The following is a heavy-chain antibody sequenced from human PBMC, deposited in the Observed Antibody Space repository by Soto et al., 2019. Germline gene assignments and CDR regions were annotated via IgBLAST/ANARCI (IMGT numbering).Heavy chain of an antibody. D-gene: IGHD1-26*01. Sequence: GGSLRLSCAASGFTFSSYGMHWVRQAPGKGLEWVAVIWYDGSNKYYADSVKGRFTISRDNSKNTLYLQMNSLRAEDTAVYYCARDLFSGSEVFDYWGQGTLVTVSS. V-gene: IGHV3-33*01. CDR2: IWYDGSNK. CDR1: GFTFSSYG. J-gene: IGHJ4*02. CDR3: ARDLFSGSEVFDY.